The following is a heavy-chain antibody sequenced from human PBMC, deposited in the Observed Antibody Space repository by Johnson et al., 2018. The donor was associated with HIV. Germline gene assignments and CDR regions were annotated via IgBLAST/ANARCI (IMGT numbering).Heavy chain of an antibody. J-gene: IGHJ3*02. V-gene: IGHV3-23*04. CDR2: ISGSGGST. CDR1: GFTFSGYA. D-gene: IGHD2-15*01. CDR3: AREIVVEVAATLISGAFDI. Sequence: EVQLVESGGGLVQPGGSLRLSCTASGFTFSGYAMSWVRQAPGKGLEWVSAISGSGGSTYYADSVKGRFTISRDNSKNTLYMQMNSLRAEDTAVYYCAREIVVEVAATLISGAFDIWGQGTMVTVSS.